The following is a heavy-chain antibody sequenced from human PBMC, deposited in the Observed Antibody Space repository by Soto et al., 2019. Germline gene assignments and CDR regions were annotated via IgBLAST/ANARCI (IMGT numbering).Heavy chain of an antibody. CDR3: ATANWSHHYFGP. CDR1: GGSFSGYY. J-gene: IGHJ5*02. D-gene: IGHD1-1*01. Sequence: QVRLQQWGTGLLKSSETLSLTCAVYGGSFSGYYWSWLRQPPGKGLEWIGEINHSGSTNYNPSLKGRGPISVDTSNNQFSLKLTSITAADTGVYYCATANWSHHYFGPWGQGTLVTVSS. CDR2: INHSGST. V-gene: IGHV4-34*01.